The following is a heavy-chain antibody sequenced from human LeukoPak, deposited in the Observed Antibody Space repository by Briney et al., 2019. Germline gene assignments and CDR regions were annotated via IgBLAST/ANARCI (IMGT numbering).Heavy chain of an antibody. D-gene: IGHD4-23*01. CDR2: INPNSGGT. J-gene: IGHJ4*02. V-gene: IGHV1-2*02. CDR1: GYTFTGYY. CDR3: ARGHDYGGNWILLFDY. Sequence: ASVKVSCKASGYTFTGYYMHWVRQAPGQGLEWMGWINPNSGGTNYAQKFQGRVTMTRDTSISTAYMELSRLRSDDTAVYYCARGHDYGGNWILLFDYSGQGTLVTVSS.